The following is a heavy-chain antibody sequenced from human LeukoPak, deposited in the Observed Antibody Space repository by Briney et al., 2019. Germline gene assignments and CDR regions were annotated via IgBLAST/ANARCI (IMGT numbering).Heavy chain of an antibody. J-gene: IGHJ3*02. Sequence: ASETLSLTCTVSGYSISTGYYWSWIRQPPGKGLEWIGEINHSGSTNYNPSLKSRVTISVDTSKNQFSLKLSPVTAADTAVYYCARSYYVWGSYRYRSAFDIWGQGTMVTVSS. V-gene: IGHV4-34*01. CDR2: INHSGST. D-gene: IGHD3-16*02. CDR3: ARSYYVWGSYRYRSAFDI. CDR1: GYSISTGYY.